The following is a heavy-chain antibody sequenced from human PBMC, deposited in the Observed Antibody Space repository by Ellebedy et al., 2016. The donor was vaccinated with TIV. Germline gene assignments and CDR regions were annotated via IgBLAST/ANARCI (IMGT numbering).Heavy chain of an antibody. D-gene: IGHD1-26*01. V-gene: IGHV3-74*01. J-gene: IGHJ4*02. CDR2: IVGDGSGT. CDR3: AGEVGPRQINS. CDR1: GFPFSGYW. Sequence: GESLKISCAASGFPFSGYWMHWVRQAPGKGLLWVSRIVGDGSGTKYAESVKGRFTISRDNAKNTLYLQMTSLRPEDTAVYYCAGEVGPRQINSWGQGTQVTVSS.